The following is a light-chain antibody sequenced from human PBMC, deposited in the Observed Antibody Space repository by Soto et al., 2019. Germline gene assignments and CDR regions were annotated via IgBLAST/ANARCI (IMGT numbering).Light chain of an antibody. J-gene: IGLJ3*02. CDR2: RTN. Sequence: QAVVTQEPSLTVSPGGTATLTCALTTGAVTSDYYPNWFQRKPGQALRTLIYRTNNKHSWTPARFSGSLLGGKAALTLSGVQPEDEAEYYCVLLCSGEWVFGGGTKLTVL. CDR1: TGAVTSDYY. V-gene: IGLV7-43*01. CDR3: VLLCSGEWV.